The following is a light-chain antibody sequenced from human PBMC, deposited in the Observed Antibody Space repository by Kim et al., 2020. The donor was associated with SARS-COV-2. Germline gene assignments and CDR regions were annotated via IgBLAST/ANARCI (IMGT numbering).Light chain of an antibody. V-gene: IGKV3-20*01. Sequence: SPGESATLACRASQSINSAALAWYQHKPGQAPRLLLYDTSTRATGIPDRFSGSGSGIDFTLTISRLEPEDFAVYYCQQYGAPPRTFGQGTKVDIK. CDR1: QSINSAA. J-gene: IGKJ1*01. CDR2: DTS. CDR3: QQYGAPPRT.